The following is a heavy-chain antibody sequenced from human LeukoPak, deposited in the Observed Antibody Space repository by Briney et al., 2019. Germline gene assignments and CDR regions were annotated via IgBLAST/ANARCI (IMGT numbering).Heavy chain of an antibody. Sequence: GGSLRLSCAASGFTFNNYAMSWVRQAPGKGLEWVSAISGSGGSTYYADSVKGRFTISRDNSKNTLYLQMNSLRAEDTAVYYCAKAQGGSWGTFDYWGQGTLVTVSS. CDR1: GFTFNNYA. J-gene: IGHJ4*02. V-gene: IGHV3-23*01. CDR2: ISGSGGST. CDR3: AKAQGGSWGTFDY. D-gene: IGHD7-27*01.